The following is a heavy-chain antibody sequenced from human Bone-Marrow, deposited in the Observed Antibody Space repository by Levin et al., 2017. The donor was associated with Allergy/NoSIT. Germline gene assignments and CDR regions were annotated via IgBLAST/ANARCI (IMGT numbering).Heavy chain of an antibody. J-gene: IGHJ5*02. Sequence: SETLSLTCTVSGGSIRNGGYYWSWIRQPPGTGLEWIGYIYNTGHTAYNPSLKSRLTISIDTSNNQFSLKLTSVTAADTAVYYCARSRLRSSGDSSSNWFDPWGQGTLVTVSS. CDR3: ARSRLRSSGDSSSNWFDP. CDR2: IYNTGHT. D-gene: IGHD3-3*01. CDR1: GGSIRNGGYY. V-gene: IGHV4-31*03.